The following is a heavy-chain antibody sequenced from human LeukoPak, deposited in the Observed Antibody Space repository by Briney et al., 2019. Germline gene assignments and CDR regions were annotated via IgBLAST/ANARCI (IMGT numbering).Heavy chain of an antibody. V-gene: IGHV3-48*03. Sequence: GGSLRLSCAASGFTFNDDEIIWVRRAPGKGLEWISYIFTRDDSVYYADSVKGRFTISRAHARNLVYLQMNSLRSEDTGLYYCARLRVAMLRGAADYWGQGTLVTASS. CDR2: IFTRDDSV. CDR1: GFTFNDDE. J-gene: IGHJ4*02. D-gene: IGHD3-10*01. CDR3: ARLRVAMLRGAADY.